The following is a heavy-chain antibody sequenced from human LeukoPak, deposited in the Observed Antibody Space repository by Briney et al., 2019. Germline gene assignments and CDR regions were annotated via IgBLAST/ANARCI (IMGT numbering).Heavy chain of an antibody. V-gene: IGHV3-23*01. CDR1: GFTFNRNA. D-gene: IGHD6-19*01. CDR3: VRRGDASSGWGDHGF. J-gene: IGHJ4*02. Sequence: GGSLRLSCAASGFTFNRNAISWVRQAPGEGLEWVSTIGGSGDKTFYADSVKGRFTLSRDNSKNMVHLQMNSLEGEDTALYYCVRRGDASSGWGDHGFWGQGALVPVSS. CDR2: IGGSGDKT.